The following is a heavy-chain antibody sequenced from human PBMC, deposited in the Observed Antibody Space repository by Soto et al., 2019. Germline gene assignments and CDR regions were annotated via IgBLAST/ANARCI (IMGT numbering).Heavy chain of an antibody. D-gene: IGHD3-10*01. V-gene: IGHV4-4*02. CDR2: AYHSGST. J-gene: IGHJ4*02. CDR3: ARSPPSSYYGGSGTFDY. CDR1: GGFTSTNNW. Sequence: LSLTCAVSGGFTSTNNWWSWVRQPPGKGLEWIGDAYHSGSTEYNPSLKSRVSISVDKSKNQISLKLTSATAADTAVYYCARSPPSSYYGGSGTFDYWGQGTLVTVSS.